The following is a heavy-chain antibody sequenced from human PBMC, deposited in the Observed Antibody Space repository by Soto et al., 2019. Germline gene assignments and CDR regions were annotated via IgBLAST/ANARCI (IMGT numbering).Heavy chain of an antibody. CDR3: ARVYYDILTGIQLLDY. V-gene: IGHV3-21*01. D-gene: IGHD3-9*01. J-gene: IGHJ4*02. Sequence: EVQLVESGGGLVKPGGSLRLSCAASGFTFSSYSMNWVRQAPGKGLEWVSSISSSSSYIYYADSVKGRFTISRDNAKNSLYLQMNSLRAEDTAVYYCARVYYDILTGIQLLDYWGQGTLVTVSS. CDR1: GFTFSSYS. CDR2: ISSSSSYI.